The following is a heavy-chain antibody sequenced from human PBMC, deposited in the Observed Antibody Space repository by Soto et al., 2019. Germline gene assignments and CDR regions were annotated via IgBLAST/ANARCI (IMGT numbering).Heavy chain of an antibody. CDR1: GGSFSGYY. V-gene: IGHV4-34*01. CDR3: ARTIVVVPAAMLEDWFDP. D-gene: IGHD2-2*01. Sequence: SETLSLTCAVYGGSFSGYYWSWIRQPPGKGLEWIGEINHSGSTNYNPSLKSRVTISVDTSKNQFSMKLSSVTAADTALFYCARTIVVVPAAMLEDWFDPWGQGTLVTVSS. J-gene: IGHJ5*02. CDR2: INHSGST.